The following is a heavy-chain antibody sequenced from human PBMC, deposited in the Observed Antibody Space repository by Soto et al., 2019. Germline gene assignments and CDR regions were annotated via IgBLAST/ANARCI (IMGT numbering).Heavy chain of an antibody. Sequence: QVQLVQSGAEVKKPGSSVKVSCKESGGTFSSYAISWVRQAPGQGLEWMGVIILICGKANYAQKFQGRVTITADESTSTAYMELSSLRSEDTAVYYCARGEPIEYSGSYYHYYYYGMDVWGQGTTVTVSS. CDR3: ARGEPIEYSGSYYHYYYYGMDV. CDR1: GGTFSSYA. J-gene: IGHJ6*02. CDR2: IILICGKA. V-gene: IGHV1-69*01. D-gene: IGHD1-26*01.